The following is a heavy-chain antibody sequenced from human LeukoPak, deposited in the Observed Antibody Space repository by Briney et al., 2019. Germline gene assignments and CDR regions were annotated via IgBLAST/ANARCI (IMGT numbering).Heavy chain of an antibody. J-gene: IGHJ4*02. V-gene: IGHV4-34*01. Sequence: PSETLSLTCAVYGGSFSGYYWSWIRQPPGKGLEWIGEINHSGSTNYNPSLKSRVTISVDTSKNQFSLKLSSVTAADTVVYYCARAVIYSSSYIDYWGQGTLVTVSS. CDR2: INHSGST. D-gene: IGHD6-13*01. CDR3: ARAVIYSSSYIDY. CDR1: GGSFSGYY.